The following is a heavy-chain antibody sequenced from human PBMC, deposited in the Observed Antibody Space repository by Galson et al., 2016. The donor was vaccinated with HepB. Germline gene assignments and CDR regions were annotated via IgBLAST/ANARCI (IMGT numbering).Heavy chain of an antibody. CDR1: GFTFSDYY. V-gene: IGHV3-11*01. J-gene: IGHJ4*02. CDR3: ARFNHYDSGGYYMYYFDS. Sequence: SLRLSCAASGFTFSDYYMSWIRQAPGRGLEWISFISNIAGTIYYADSVKGRFTISRDNAKTSLYLQMNSVRAEDTAVYYCARFNHYDSGGYYMYYFDSWGQGTLVTVSS. D-gene: IGHD3-22*01. CDR2: ISNIAGTI.